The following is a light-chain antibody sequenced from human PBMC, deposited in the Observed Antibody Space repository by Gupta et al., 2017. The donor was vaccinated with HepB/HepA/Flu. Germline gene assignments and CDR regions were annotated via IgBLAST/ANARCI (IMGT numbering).Light chain of an antibody. J-gene: IGKJ4*01. CDR3: QQHGDSPLT. V-gene: IGKV3-11*01. Sequence: DIVLTQSPATLSLSPGERATLSCRASQSVSHYFAWYQQKPGQAPRLLIYDSSMGATGVPDRFSGSGSGTDFTLTISGVEAEDAALYFCQQHGDSPLTFGEGTKVEIK. CDR1: QSVSHY. CDR2: DSS.